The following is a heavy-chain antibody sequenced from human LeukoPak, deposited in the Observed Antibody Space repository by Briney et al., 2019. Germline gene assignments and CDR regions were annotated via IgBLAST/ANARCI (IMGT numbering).Heavy chain of an antibody. D-gene: IGHD3-10*01. CDR1: GYSISSGFY. J-gene: IGHJ5*02. CDR3: ARGYYGSGSYYEGGWFDP. V-gene: IGHV4-38-2*02. Sequence: SETLSFTCSVSGYSISSGFYWGWIRQSPGMGLQWLGSIFHRGTTYYNPSLKGRITISLDTSLNQFSLNLDSVTAADTAAYYCARGYYGSGSYYEGGWFDPWGQGTLVTVSS. CDR2: IFHRGTT.